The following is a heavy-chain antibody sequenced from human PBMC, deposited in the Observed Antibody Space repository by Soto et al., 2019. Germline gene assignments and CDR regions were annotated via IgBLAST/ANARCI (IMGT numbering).Heavy chain of an antibody. Sequence: QVQLVQSGAEVKKPGASVKVSCRASGYTFTTYTLLWVRQAPGQRLEWMAWINPGNGDTKYSQNFQGRVTATRDTSASTAYIEMSSLRSEDTATYYCARKQPGFLIGWAWALDIWGQGTMVTVSS. CDR3: ARKQPGFLIGWAWALDI. D-gene: IGHD1-26*01. CDR1: GYTFTTYT. J-gene: IGHJ3*02. CDR2: INPGNGDT. V-gene: IGHV1-3*01.